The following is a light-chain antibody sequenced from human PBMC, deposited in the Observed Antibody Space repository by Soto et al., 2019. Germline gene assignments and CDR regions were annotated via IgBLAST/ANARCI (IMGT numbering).Light chain of an antibody. CDR1: QSIGGW. V-gene: IGKV1-5*03. CDR2: KAS. J-gene: IGKJ3*01. CDR3: QQSYIYPFT. Sequence: DVQMTQSPSTLSASVGGRVTITCQTSQSIGGWLAWYQQRPGKAPKLLISKASHLESGVPSRFSGSESGAEFTLTISSLQPDDFATYYCQQSYIYPFTFGPGTKVDIK.